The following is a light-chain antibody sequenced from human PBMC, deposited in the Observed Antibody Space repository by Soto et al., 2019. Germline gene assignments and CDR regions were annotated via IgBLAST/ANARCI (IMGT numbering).Light chain of an antibody. CDR1: QGIGND. J-gene: IGKJ2*01. Sequence: AVQLTQSPSSLSASVGDSVSFTCRASQGIGNDLGWYQQKPGKAPKLLFFATSNLPSGVPSRFSGSGSCTDFTLTITNQQPEDFATYYCLQDYNSPPTFGQGTKVEIK. V-gene: IGKV1-6*01. CDR2: ATS. CDR3: LQDYNSPPT.